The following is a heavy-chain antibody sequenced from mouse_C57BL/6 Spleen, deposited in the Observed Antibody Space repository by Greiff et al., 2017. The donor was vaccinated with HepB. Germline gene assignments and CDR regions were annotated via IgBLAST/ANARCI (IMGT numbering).Heavy chain of an antibody. CDR1: GFTFSSYA. Sequence: EVQWVESGGGLVKPGGSLKLSCAASGFTFSSYAMSWVRQTPEKRLEWVATISDGGSYTYYPDNVKGRFTISRDNAKNNLYLQMSHLKSEDTAMYYCARDRDDYDYFDVWGTGTTVTVSS. CDR3: ARDRDDYDYFDV. V-gene: IGHV5-4*01. CDR2: ISDGGSYT. J-gene: IGHJ1*03. D-gene: IGHD2-4*01.